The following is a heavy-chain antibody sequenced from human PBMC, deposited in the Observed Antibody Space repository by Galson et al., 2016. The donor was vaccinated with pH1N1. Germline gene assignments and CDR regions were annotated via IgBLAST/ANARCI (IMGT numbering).Heavy chain of an antibody. CDR2: ISSRGTTI. CDR3: ARDRTRRGALPGNFFDS. J-gene: IGHJ4*02. CDR1: GFTFIGYT. Sequence: SLRLSCAASGFTFIGYTMNWVRQAPGKGPEWLSYISSRGTTISYADSVKGRFTISRDNARNSLFLDMNNLRSDDTAIYYYARDRTRRGALPGNFFDSWGQGTLVTVSS. D-gene: IGHD1-14*01. V-gene: IGHV3-48*01.